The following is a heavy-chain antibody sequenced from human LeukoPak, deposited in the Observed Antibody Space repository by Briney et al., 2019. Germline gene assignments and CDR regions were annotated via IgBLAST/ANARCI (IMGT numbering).Heavy chain of an antibody. J-gene: IGHJ6*02. CDR1: GGSFSTYY. V-gene: IGHV4-59*01. CDR3: ARGERGYTYGKGGYYYGMDV. CDR2: ISHDGST. D-gene: IGHD5-18*01. Sequence: PSETLSLTCSVSGGSFSTYYWSWVRQFPGKRLEWIAYISHDGSTNYNPSLQSRVTISIDTSKNQFSLKVTSVTAADTAVYYCARGERGYTYGKGGYYYGMDVWGQGTTVTVSS.